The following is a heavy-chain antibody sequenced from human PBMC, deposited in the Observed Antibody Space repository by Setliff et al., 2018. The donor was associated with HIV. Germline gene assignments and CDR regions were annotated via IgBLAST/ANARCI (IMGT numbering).Heavy chain of an antibody. J-gene: IGHJ5*02. CDR3: ARALYGDYGGDLNWLDP. Sequence: WASVKVSCKPSGYTFTTYGLSWVRQAPGQGLEWMGWINTNSGSPTYAQAFTGRFLFSVYTVVATAYLQINNLKTEDTAVYYCARALYGDYGGDLNWLDPWGQGTRVTVSS. D-gene: IGHD4-17*01. CDR1: GYTFTTYG. CDR2: INTNSGSP. V-gene: IGHV7-4-1*02.